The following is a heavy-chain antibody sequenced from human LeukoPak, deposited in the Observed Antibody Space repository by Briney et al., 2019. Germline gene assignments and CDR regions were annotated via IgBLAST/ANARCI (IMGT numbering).Heavy chain of an antibody. CDR2: IYPGDSET. Sequence: GESLKICCKIGGYGFTTYWIGWVRLMSGEGLEWMGIIYPGDSETRYSPSFQGQVTMSVDKSISTAYLQWSSLKSSDTAMYYCARLSGRDFDFWGQGTLVTVSS. CDR1: GYGFTTYW. D-gene: IGHD1-26*01. V-gene: IGHV5-51*01. J-gene: IGHJ4*02. CDR3: ARLSGRDFDF.